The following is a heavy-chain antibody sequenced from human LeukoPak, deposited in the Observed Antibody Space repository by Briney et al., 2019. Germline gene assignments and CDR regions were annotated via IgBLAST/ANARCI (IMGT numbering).Heavy chain of an antibody. D-gene: IGHD6-13*01. CDR2: IYYSGST. CDR1: GGSISTYY. J-gene: IGHJ3*02. V-gene: IGHV4-39*01. CDR3: ARRNPGIRAFDI. Sequence: SETLSLTCTVSGGSISTYYWGWIRQPPGKGLEWIGSIYYSGSTYYNPSLKSRVTISVDTSKNQFSLKLSSVTAADSAVYYCARRNPGIRAFDIWGQGTLVTVSS.